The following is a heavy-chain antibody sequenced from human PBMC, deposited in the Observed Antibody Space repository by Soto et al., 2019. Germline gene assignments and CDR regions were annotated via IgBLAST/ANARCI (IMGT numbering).Heavy chain of an antibody. D-gene: IGHD6-13*01. Sequence: QVQLVQSGAEVKKPGASVKVSCKASGYTFTSYAMHWVRQAPGQRLEWMGWINAGNGNTKYSQKFQGRVTITRDTFASTAYMELSILRTEATGVYYCARDRGLAQLESLYWVQGTLVTVSS. CDR1: GYTFTSYA. CDR2: INAGNGNT. CDR3: ARDRGLAQLESLY. J-gene: IGHJ4*02. V-gene: IGHV1-3*01.